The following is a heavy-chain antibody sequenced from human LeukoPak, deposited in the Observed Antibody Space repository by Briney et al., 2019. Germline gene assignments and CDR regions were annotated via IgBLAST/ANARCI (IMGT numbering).Heavy chain of an antibody. Sequence: SGPTLVNPKETLTLTCTVSGFSLSNARMGVSWIRQPPGKALEWLAHIFSNDEKSYSTSLKSRLTISKDTSKSQVVLSMTNMGPVDTGTYYCARIINSPHYDFWSGYYTGGKFYFDYWGQGTLVTVSS. D-gene: IGHD3-3*01. V-gene: IGHV2-26*01. CDR2: IFSNDEK. J-gene: IGHJ4*02. CDR1: GFSLSNARMG. CDR3: ARIINSPHYDFWSGYYTGGKFYFDY.